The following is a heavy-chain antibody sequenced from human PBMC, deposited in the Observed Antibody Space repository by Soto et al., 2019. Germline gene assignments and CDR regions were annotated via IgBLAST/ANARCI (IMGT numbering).Heavy chain of an antibody. CDR2: ISYDGSNK. J-gene: IGHJ6*02. CDR3: DRGPQARDGYNRRYPYGMDV. V-gene: IGHV3-30-3*01. Sequence: GGSLRLACAASGFPFSIYAMHLVRQSPGKGLEWVAFISYDGSNKYYADSVKGRFTISRDNSKNTLYLQMNSLRAEDTAVYYCDRGPQARDGYNRRYPYGMDVWGQGTTVTVPS. CDR1: GFPFSIYA. D-gene: IGHD5-12*01.